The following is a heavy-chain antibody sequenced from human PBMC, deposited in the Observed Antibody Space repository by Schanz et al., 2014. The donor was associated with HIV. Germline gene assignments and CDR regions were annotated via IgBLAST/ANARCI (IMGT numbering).Heavy chain of an antibody. J-gene: IGHJ5*02. CDR1: GGTFSKYA. CDR2: IIPIFGTA. V-gene: IGHV1-69*01. Sequence: QVPLVQSGAELKKPGSSVKVSCKASGGTFSKYAISWVRQAPGQGLEWVGGIIPIFGTANYAPKFQGRVTITADESTSTAFLDLSSLKSEATAVYYCAREKTTLNWFDPWGQGTLVTVSS. CDR3: AREKTTLNWFDP.